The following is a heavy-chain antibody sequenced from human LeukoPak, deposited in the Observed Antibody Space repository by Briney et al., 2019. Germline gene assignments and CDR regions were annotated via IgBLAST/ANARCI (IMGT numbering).Heavy chain of an antibody. CDR3: ATSSGYILTV. CDR2: IYYSGST. CDR1: GGSISSGGYY. D-gene: IGHD3-22*01. Sequence: SETLSLTCTVSGGSISSGGYYWSWIRQHPGKGLEWIGYIYYSGSTYYNPSLKSRVTISVDTSKNQFSLKLSSVTAADTAAYYCATSSGYILTVWGRGTMVTVSS. J-gene: IGHJ3*01. V-gene: IGHV4-31*03.